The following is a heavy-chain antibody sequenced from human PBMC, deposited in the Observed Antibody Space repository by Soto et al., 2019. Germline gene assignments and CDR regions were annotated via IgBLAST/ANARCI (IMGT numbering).Heavy chain of an antibody. CDR1: GFTFSSYA. D-gene: IGHD3-3*01. CDR2: ISGSGGST. J-gene: IGHJ4*02. V-gene: IGHV3-23*01. CDR3: AKIRMISRTIFGVVIF. Sequence: EVQLLESGGGLVQPGGSLRLSCAASGFTFSSYAMSWVRQAPGKGLEWVSAISGSGGSTYYADSVKGRFTISRDNSKYSLNLQRYSLIAEGTAVYYFAKIRMISRTIFGVVIFWVQVTLVTVSS.